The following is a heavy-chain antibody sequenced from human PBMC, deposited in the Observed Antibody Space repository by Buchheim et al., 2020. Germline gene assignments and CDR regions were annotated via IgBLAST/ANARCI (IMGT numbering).Heavy chain of an antibody. D-gene: IGHD2-15*01. V-gene: IGHV3-30*18. CDR1: GFTFSSYG. CDR3: AKDNSSWYSDFDY. Sequence: QVQLVESGGGVVQPGRSLRLSCAASGFTFSSYGMHWVRQAPGKGLEWVAVISYDGSNKYYADSVKGRFTISRDNSKNTLSLRMNSLRAEDTAVYYCAKDNSSWYSDFDYWGQG. J-gene: IGHJ4*02. CDR2: ISYDGSNK.